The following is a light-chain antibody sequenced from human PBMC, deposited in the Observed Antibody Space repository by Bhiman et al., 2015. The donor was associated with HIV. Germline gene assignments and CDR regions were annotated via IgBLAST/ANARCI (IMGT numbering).Light chain of an antibody. Sequence: QSVLTQPPSVSGAPGQRVTISCIGSSSNIGADYRVHWYQQLPGTAPKLLIFGNNERPSGVPDRFSGSKSGTSASLAISGLQSEDEADYYCAAWDDSLNGPVFGGGTKLTVL. V-gene: IGLV1-50*01. CDR1: SSNIGADYR. CDR3: AAWDDSLNGPV. J-gene: IGLJ2*01. CDR2: GNN.